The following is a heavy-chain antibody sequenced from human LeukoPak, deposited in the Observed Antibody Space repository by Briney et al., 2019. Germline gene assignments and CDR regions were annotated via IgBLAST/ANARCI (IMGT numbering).Heavy chain of an antibody. V-gene: IGHV1-46*01. CDR1: GYTFTNYY. J-gene: IGHJ5*02. Sequence: ASVKVSCKASGYTFTNYYIHWVRQAPGQGLEWMGIINPSGGGTSYAQKFQGRLTMTRDPPTSTVYMELTSLRSEDTAVYYCAVDSSSSSLADPWGQGTLVTVSS. D-gene: IGHD2-2*01. CDR3: AVDSSSSSLADP. CDR2: INPSGGGT.